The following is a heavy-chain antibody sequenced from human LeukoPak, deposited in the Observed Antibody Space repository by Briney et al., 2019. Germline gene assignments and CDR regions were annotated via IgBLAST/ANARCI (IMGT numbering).Heavy chain of an antibody. J-gene: IGHJ4*02. Sequence: GESLQISCKGSGYSFTSYWIGWVRQLPGKGLEWMGIIYPGDSDTRYSPSFQGQVTISADKSISTAYLQWSSLKASDTAMYYCARLRMATDRRFDYWGQGTLVTVSS. D-gene: IGHD5-24*01. CDR3: ARLRMATDRRFDY. CDR2: IYPGDSDT. V-gene: IGHV5-51*01. CDR1: GYSFTSYW.